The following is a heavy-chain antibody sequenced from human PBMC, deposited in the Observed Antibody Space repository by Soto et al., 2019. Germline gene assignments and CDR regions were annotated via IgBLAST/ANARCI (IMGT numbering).Heavy chain of an antibody. V-gene: IGHV3-48*02. D-gene: IGHD6-19*01. CDR1: GFTFSSYS. CDR2: ISSSSSTI. J-gene: IGHJ6*02. Sequence: LRLSCAASGFTFSSYSMNWVRQAPGKGLEWVSYISSSSSTIYYADSVKGRFTISRDNAKNSLYLQMNSLRDEDTAVYYCARDLLPNSSGFYGMDVWGQGTTVTVSS. CDR3: ARDLLPNSSGFYGMDV.